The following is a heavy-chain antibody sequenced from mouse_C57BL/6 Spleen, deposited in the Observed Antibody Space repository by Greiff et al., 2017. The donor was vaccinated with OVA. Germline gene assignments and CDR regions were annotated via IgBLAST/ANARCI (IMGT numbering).Heavy chain of an antibody. D-gene: IGHD2-12*01. Sequence: VQLQQSGAELVKPGASVKLSCTASGFNIKDYYMHWVKQRTEQGLEWIGRVDPEDGETKYAPKFHGTATITADTSSNTAYLQLSSLTSEDTAVYYCARGAYYSDILYYAMDYWGQGTSVTVSS. CDR2: VDPEDGET. J-gene: IGHJ4*01. V-gene: IGHV14-2*01. CDR1: GFNIKDYY. CDR3: ARGAYYSDILYYAMDY.